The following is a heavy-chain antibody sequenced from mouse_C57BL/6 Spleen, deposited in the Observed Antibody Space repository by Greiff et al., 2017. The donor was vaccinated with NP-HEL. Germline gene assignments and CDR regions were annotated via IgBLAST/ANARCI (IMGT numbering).Heavy chain of an antibody. D-gene: IGHD1-1*01. V-gene: IGHV2-2*01. J-gene: IGHJ4*01. Sequence: VQLQQSGPGLVQPSQSLSITCTVSGFSLTSYGVHWVRQSPGKGLEWLGVIWSGGSTDYNAAFISRLSISKDNSKSQVFFKMNSLQADDTAIYYCARGSYYGSSSDAMDYWGQGTSVTVSS. CDR1: GFSLTSYG. CDR3: ARGSYYGSSSDAMDY. CDR2: IWSGGST.